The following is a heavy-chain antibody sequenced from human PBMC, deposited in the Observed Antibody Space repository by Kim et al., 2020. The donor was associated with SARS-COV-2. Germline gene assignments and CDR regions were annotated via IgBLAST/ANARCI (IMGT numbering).Heavy chain of an antibody. J-gene: IGHJ4*02. CDR2: GSN. V-gene: IGHV4-59*09. CDR3: ARGGAGPVY. Sequence: GSNNYNPSLKSRVPISVDTSKNQFSLKLSSVTAADTAVYYCARGGAGPVYWGQGTLVTVSS. D-gene: IGHD6-19*01.